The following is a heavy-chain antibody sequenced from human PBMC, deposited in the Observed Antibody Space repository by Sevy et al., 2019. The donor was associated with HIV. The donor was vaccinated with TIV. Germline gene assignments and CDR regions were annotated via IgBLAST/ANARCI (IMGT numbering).Heavy chain of an antibody. CDR2: TYYRSKWYN. CDR3: ARDGTDIVVVPAATPHYYYYGMDV. D-gene: IGHD2-2*01. CDR1: GGSVSSNSAA. Sequence: SETLSLTCAISGGSVSSNSAAWNWIRQSPSRGLEWLGRTYYRSKWYNDYAVSVKSRITINPDTSKNQFSLQLNSVTPEDTAVYYCARDGTDIVVVPAATPHYYYYGMDVWGQGTTVTVSS. J-gene: IGHJ6*02. V-gene: IGHV6-1*01.